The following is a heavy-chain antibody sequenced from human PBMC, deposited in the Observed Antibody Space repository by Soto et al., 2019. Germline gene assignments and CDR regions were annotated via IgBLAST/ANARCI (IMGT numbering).Heavy chain of an antibody. CDR3: ARMGLYYDILTGWDPFDY. V-gene: IGHV1-18*01. CDR1: GYTFTSYG. CDR2: ISAYNGNT. D-gene: IGHD3-9*01. Sequence: VASVKVSCKASGYTFTSYGISWVRQAPGQGLEWMGWISAYNGNTNYAQKLQGRVTMTTDTSTSTAYMELRSLRSDDTAVYYCARMGLYYDILTGWDPFDYWGQGTLVTVSS. J-gene: IGHJ4*02.